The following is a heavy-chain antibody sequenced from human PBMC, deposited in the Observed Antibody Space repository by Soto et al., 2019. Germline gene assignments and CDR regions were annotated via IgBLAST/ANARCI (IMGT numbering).Heavy chain of an antibody. J-gene: IGHJ4*02. CDR1: GASISNYY. D-gene: IGHD2-21*01. V-gene: IGHV4-59*08. CDR3: ARYYSTDPFDH. CDR2: ISYSGYP. Sequence: PSETLSLTCTVSGASISNYYWSWIRQPPGKELEWIGHISYSGYPDYNPSLNGRVTISADTSNNQFSLKLTSVTAADTAVYYCARYYSTDPFDHRGKGALVTVPS.